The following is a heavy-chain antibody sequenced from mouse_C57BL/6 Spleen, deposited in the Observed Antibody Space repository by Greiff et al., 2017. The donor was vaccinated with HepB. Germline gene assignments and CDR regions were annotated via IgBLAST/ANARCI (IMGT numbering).Heavy chain of an antibody. CDR3: AKTAQATDYAMDY. CDR1: GFTFSSYA. D-gene: IGHD3-2*02. Sequence: EVQRVESGGGLVKPGGSLKLSCAASGFTFSSYAMSWVRQTPEKRLEWVATISDGGSYTYYPDNVKGRCTISRDNAKNNLYLQMSHLKSEDTAMYYCAKTAQATDYAMDYWGQGTSVTVSS. CDR2: ISDGGSYT. J-gene: IGHJ4*01. V-gene: IGHV5-4*01.